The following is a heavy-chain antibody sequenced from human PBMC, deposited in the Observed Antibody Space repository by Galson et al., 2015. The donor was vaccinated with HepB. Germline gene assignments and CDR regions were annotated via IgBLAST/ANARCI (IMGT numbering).Heavy chain of an antibody. Sequence: LSLTCTVSGGSISSGGYYWSWIRQHPGKGLEWIGYIYYSGSTYYNPSLKSRVTISVDTSKNQFSLKLSSVTAADTAVYYCARGGSGSQLYYYYMDVWGKGTTVTVSS. D-gene: IGHD3-10*01. CDR3: ARGGSGSQLYYYYMDV. V-gene: IGHV4-31*03. CDR2: IYYSGST. J-gene: IGHJ6*03. CDR1: GGSISSGGYY.